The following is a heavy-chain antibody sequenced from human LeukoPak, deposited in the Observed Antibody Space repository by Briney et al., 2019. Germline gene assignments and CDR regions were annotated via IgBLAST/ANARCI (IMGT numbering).Heavy chain of an antibody. Sequence: ASVKVSCKASGYTLTSYGISWVRQAPGQGLEWMGWMNPNSGNTGYAQKFQGRVTMTEDTSTDTAYMDLSSLRSEDTAVYYCAKVKGRYDWFDPWGQGTLVTVSS. V-gene: IGHV1-8*02. D-gene: IGHD1-1*01. CDR2: MNPNSGNT. CDR1: GYTLTSYG. J-gene: IGHJ5*02. CDR3: AKVKGRYDWFDP.